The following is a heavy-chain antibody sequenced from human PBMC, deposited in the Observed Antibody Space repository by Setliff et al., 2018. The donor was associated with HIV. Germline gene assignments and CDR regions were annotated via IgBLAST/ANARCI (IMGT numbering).Heavy chain of an antibody. V-gene: IGHV4-59*01. CDR1: GGSISSYY. D-gene: IGHD6-19*01. CDR2: IYYSGST. Sequence: LSLTCTVSGGSISSYYWSWIRQPPGKGLEWIGYIYYSGSTNYNPSLKSRVTISVDTSKNQFSLKLSSVTAADTAVYYCARGRSSGRGYYYYYYMDVWGKGTTGTVS. J-gene: IGHJ6*03. CDR3: ARGRSSGRGYYYYYYMDV.